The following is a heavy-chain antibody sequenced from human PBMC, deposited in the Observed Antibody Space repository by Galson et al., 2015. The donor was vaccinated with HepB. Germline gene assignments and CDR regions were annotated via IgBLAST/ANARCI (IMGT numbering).Heavy chain of an antibody. CDR2: IVVGSGNT. D-gene: IGHD2/OR15-2a*01. J-gene: IGHJ3*02. Sequence: SVKVSCKASGFTFTSSAVQWVRQARGQRLEWIGWIVVGSGNTNYAQKFTERVTITRDMSTSTAYMELSSLRSEDTAVYYCAADLWASDAFDIWGQGTMVTVSS. CDR1: GFTFTSSA. CDR3: AADLWASDAFDI. V-gene: IGHV1-58*01.